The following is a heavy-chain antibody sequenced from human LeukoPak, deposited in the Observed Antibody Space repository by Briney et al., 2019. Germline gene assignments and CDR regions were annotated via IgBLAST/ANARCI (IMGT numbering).Heavy chain of an antibody. Sequence: GGSLRLSCAASGFTFSNYAITWVRQAPGKGLEWVSAISGSGGGTKYADSVKGRFTISRDNSKNTLYLQTNSLRAEDTAVYYCARLTQNWGQGTLVTVSS. V-gene: IGHV3-23*01. J-gene: IGHJ4*02. CDR3: ARLTQN. CDR2: ISGSGGGT. D-gene: IGHD2-21*01. CDR1: GFTFSNYA.